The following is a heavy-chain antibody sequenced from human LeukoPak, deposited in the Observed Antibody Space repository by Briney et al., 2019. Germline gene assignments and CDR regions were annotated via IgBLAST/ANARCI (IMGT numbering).Heavy chain of an antibody. Sequence: GGSLRLSCAGSGFTLSSYSMDWVRQAPGKGLEWVSSISSSSSYIYYADSVKGRFTISRDNAKNSLYLQMNSLRAEDTAVYYCARDREGGVVRGANYYMDVWGKGTTVTVSS. J-gene: IGHJ6*03. CDR2: ISSSSSYI. CDR1: GFTLSSYS. V-gene: IGHV3-21*01. CDR3: ARDREGGVVRGANYYMDV. D-gene: IGHD3-10*01.